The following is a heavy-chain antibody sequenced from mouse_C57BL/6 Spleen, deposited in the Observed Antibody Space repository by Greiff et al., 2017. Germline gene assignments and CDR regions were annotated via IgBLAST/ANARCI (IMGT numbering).Heavy chain of an antibody. CDR3: ARSGSPLITTVVEYYFDY. CDR2: IDPNSGGT. V-gene: IGHV1-72*01. J-gene: IGHJ2*01. CDR1: GYTFTSYW. Sequence: VQLQQPGAELVKPGASVKLSCKASGYTFTSYWMHWVKQRPGRGLEWIGRIDPNSGGTKYNEKFKSKATLTVDKPSSTAYMQLSSLTSEDSAVYYCARSGSPLITTVVEYYFDYWGQGTTLTVSS. D-gene: IGHD1-1*01.